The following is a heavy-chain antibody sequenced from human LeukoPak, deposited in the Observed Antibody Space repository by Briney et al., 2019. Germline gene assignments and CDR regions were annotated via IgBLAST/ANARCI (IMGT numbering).Heavy chain of an antibody. CDR3: AREVVYGDYPDY. CDR2: ISSSSSYI. CDR1: GFTFSSYS. Sequence: GGSPRLSCAASGFTFSSYSMNWVRQAPGKGLEWVSSISSSSSYIYYADSVKGRFTISRDNAKNSLYLQMNSLRAEDTAVYYCAREVVYGDYPDYWGQGTLVTVSS. J-gene: IGHJ4*02. V-gene: IGHV3-21*01. D-gene: IGHD4-17*01.